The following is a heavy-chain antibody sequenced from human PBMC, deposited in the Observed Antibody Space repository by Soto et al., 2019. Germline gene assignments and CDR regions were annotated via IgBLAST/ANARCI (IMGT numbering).Heavy chain of an antibody. V-gene: IGHV3-53*01. J-gene: IGHJ3*01. CDR1: GLTISGKKY. CDR3: ATWHEREHAYDV. D-gene: IGHD1-1*01. CDR2: LYDVDGS. Sequence: ESGGGLIQPGESLRLSCAAFGLTISGKKYVAWVRQAPGKGLEWVSALYDVDGSFYADSVKGRFTTSSVSSKTTVYLQMNDLRPDDTAVYYCATWHEREHAYDVWGQGTTVTVSS.